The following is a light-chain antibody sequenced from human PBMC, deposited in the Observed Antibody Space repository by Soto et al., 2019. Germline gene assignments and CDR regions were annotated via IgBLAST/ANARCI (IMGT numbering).Light chain of an antibody. CDR2: AAS. Sequence: EIQIAQSTSSVSVSVGAIVSIKCGASQSISRYLNWYQQKPGKAPKLLIYAASSLLGGVPSRFSGSGSGTDFTLTISSLEPEDFAVYYCQQRSNWPSTCGQGTQGDIK. CDR3: QQRSNWPST. V-gene: IGKV1-39*01. CDR1: QSISRY. J-gene: IGKJ5*01.